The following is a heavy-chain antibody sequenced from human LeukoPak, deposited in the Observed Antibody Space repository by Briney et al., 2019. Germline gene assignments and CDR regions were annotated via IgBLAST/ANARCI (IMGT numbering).Heavy chain of an antibody. Sequence: PGRSLRLSCAASGFTFSSYAMHWVRQAPGKGLEWVAVISYDGSNKYYADSVKGRFTISRDNSKNTLYLQMNSLRAEDTAVYYCAKRSNSPFDYWGQGTLVTV. V-gene: IGHV3-30-3*01. J-gene: IGHJ4*02. D-gene: IGHD2-21*01. CDR3: AKRSNSPFDY. CDR2: ISYDGSNK. CDR1: GFTFSSYA.